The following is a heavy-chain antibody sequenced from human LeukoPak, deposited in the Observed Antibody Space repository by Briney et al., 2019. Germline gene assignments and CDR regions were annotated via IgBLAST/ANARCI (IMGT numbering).Heavy chain of an antibody. J-gene: IGHJ6*03. V-gene: IGHV4-4*07. CDR1: GGSISSYD. CDR3: ARDSPSSWYPYYYYMDV. CDR2: IYTRGGT. D-gene: IGHD6-13*01. Sequence: SETLSLTCTVSGGSISSYDWSWIRQPAGKGLEWIGRIYTRGGTNYNPSLKSRVSMSVDTSKKQFSLKLSSVTAADTAVYYCARDSPSSWYPYYYYMDVWGKGTTVTISS.